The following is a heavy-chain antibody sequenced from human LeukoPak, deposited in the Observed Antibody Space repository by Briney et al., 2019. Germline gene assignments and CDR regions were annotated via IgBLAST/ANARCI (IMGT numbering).Heavy chain of an antibody. Sequence: GGSLRLSCVASGFTFSSYWMTWVRQAPGKGLEWISYISSSNTIYYADSVKGRFTISRDNAKNSLYLQMNSLTADDTAVYYCARLGRFLRVDYFDYWGQGSLVTVSS. D-gene: IGHD3-10*01. J-gene: IGHJ4*02. CDR2: ISSSNTI. CDR1: GFTFSSYW. CDR3: ARLGRFLRVDYFDY. V-gene: IGHV3-48*01.